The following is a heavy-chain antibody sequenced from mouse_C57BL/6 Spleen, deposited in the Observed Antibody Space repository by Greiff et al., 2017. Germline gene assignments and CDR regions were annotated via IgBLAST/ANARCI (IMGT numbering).Heavy chain of an antibody. D-gene: IGHD1-1*01. V-gene: IGHV1-80*01. CDR2: IYPGDGDT. CDR1: GYAFSSYW. J-gene: IGHJ2*01. CDR3: ARTGDSDGSSYVG. Sequence: QVQLQQSGAELVQPGASVKISCKASGYAFSSYWMNWVKQRPGKGLEWIGQIYPGDGDTNYNGKFKGKATLTADKSSSTAYMQLSSLTTEDSAVYFCARTGDSDGSSYVGWGKGTTLTVSS.